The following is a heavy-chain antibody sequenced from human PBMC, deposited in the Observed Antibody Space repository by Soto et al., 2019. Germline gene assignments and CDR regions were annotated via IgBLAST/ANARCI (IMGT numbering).Heavy chain of an antibody. CDR1: GFTVRANY. J-gene: IGHJ4*02. CDR2: IYSGGTT. Sequence: EVQLVESGGGLIQPGGSLRLFCAVSGFTVRANYMSWVRQAPGKGLEWVSVIYSGGTTYYADSVKGRFIISRDISKNTLYVQMNILRAEDTAVYYCHGYGYWGQGTLVTVSS. D-gene: IGHD5-12*01. CDR3: HGYGY. V-gene: IGHV3-53*01.